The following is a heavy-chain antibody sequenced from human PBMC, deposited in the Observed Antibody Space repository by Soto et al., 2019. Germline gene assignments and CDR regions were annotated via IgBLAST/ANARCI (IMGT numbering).Heavy chain of an antibody. V-gene: IGHV3-23*01. J-gene: IGHJ6*02. CDR2: ISGSGGST. CDR1: GFTFSSYA. CDR3: AKADNYYYYGMDV. Sequence: GGSLRLSCAGSGFTFSSYAMSWFRQAPGKGLEWVSAISGSGGSTYYADSVKGRFTISRDNSKNTLYLQMNSLRAEDTAVYYCAKADNYYYYGMDVWGQGTTVTVSS.